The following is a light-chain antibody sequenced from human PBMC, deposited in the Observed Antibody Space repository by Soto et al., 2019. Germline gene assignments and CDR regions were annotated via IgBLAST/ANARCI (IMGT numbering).Light chain of an antibody. CDR3: QQYNSYST. J-gene: IGKJ1*01. V-gene: IGKV1-5*03. CDR2: KAS. Sequence: DIQMTQSPSTLSASVGDTVTITCRASQSINSWLAWYQQKPGKAPQLLISKASTLESGVPSRFSGSGSGTEFTLTISSLQPDDFATYYCQQYNSYSTFGQGTKVDIK. CDR1: QSINSW.